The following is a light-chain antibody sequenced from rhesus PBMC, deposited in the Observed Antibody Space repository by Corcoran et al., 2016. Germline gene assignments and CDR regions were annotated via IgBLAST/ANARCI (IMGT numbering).Light chain of an antibody. J-gene: IGLJ1*01. V-gene: IGLV2-13*03. CDR1: NSDIGGYNR. CDR3: SSYASSNTYI. Sequence: QAAPTQSPSVSGSPGQSVTISCTGTNSDIGGYNRVSWYQQHPDKAPKLMIYEISQRPSGVSDRFSGSKSGNTASLTIPGLPADDEADYYCSSYASSNTYIFGSGTRLTVL. CDR2: EIS.